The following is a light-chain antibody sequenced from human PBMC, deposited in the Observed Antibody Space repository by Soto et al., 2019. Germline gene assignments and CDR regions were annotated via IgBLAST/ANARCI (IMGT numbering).Light chain of an antibody. Sequence: EIVMTQSPATLSVSPGERATLSCRASQSVSSNLAWYQQKPGQAPRLLIYGASTRATGIPARFSGSGSATDFTLTISSLQSEDFAVYYCQQYNNWPFTFGPGTKVDIK. CDR1: QSVSSN. CDR2: GAS. V-gene: IGKV3-15*01. J-gene: IGKJ3*01. CDR3: QQYNNWPFT.